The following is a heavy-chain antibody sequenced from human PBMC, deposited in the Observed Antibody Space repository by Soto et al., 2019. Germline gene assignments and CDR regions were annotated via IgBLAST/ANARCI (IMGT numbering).Heavy chain of an antibody. CDR2: IYWDDDK. J-gene: IGHJ6*03. CDR1: GFSLSTSQVG. Sequence: QITLTESGPTLVKPTQTLTLTCTFSGFSLSTSQVGVVWIRQPPGKALAWLALIYWDDDKRYSPFLKSRLTITKNTTKNQVVLTMTNMDPVDTATYSGARPNSGYYYYMDVWGKGTTVTVTS. D-gene: IGHD6-19*01. V-gene: IGHV2-5*02. CDR3: ARPNSGYYYYMDV.